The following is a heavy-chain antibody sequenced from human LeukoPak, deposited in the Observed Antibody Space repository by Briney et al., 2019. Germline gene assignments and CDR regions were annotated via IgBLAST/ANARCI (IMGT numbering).Heavy chain of an antibody. CDR2: INHSGSA. J-gene: IGHJ6*02. CDR3: ARRALDYDDVAYFYARCSDV. V-gene: IGHV4-34*01. D-gene: IGHD4-17*01. Sequence: SETLSLTCDVYGMSLSDYYWTWIRQSPGKGLEWIGEINHSGSANCNPSLESRVTISVDTSKAQFSLKLSSVTAADTGVYYCARRALDYDDVAYFYARCSDVWGQGIKVTVS. CDR1: GMSLSDYY.